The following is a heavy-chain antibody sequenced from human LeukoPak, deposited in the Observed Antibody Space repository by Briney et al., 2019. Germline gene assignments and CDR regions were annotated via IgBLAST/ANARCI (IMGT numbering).Heavy chain of an antibody. J-gene: IGHJ4*02. D-gene: IGHD3-10*01. V-gene: IGHV1-2*02. CDR1: GYTFTGYY. CDR3: ARPITMVWGVIPGGFDY. Sequence: ASVKVSCKASGYTFTGYYMHWVRQAPGQGLEWMGWINPNSGGTNYAQKLQGRVTMTRDTSISTAYMELSRLRSDDTAVYYCARPITMVWGVIPGGFDYWGQGTLVTVSS. CDR2: INPNSGGT.